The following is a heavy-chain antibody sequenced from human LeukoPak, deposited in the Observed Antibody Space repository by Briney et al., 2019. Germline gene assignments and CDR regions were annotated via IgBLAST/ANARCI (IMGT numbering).Heavy chain of an antibody. CDR2: INPNSGGT. J-gene: IGHJ3*02. Sequence: ASVKVSCKASGYTFTGYYMHWVRQAPGQGLEWMGRINPNSGGTNYAQKFQGRVTMTRDTSISTAYMELSRLRSDDTAVYYCAGFWVEYSYGSDDAFDIWGQGTMVTVSS. CDR1: GYTFTGYY. D-gene: IGHD5-18*01. CDR3: AGFWVEYSYGSDDAFDI. V-gene: IGHV1-2*06.